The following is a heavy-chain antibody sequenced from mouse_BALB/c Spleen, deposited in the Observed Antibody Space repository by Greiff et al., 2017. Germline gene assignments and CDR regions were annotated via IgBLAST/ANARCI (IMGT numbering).Heavy chain of an antibody. Sequence: DVKLVESGGGLVQPGGSRKLSCAASGFTFSDYGMAWVRQAPGKGPEWVAFISNLAYSIYYADTVTGRFTISRENAKNTLYLEMSSLRSEDTAMYYCARDEGVLRYVDVWGAGTTVTVSS. CDR2: ISNLAYSI. J-gene: IGHJ1*01. CDR1: GFTFSDYG. V-gene: IGHV5-15*02. CDR3: ARDEGVLRYVDV. D-gene: IGHD1-1*01.